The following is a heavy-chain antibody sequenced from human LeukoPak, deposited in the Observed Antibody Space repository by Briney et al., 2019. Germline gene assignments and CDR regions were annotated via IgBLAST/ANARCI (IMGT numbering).Heavy chain of an antibody. J-gene: IGHJ4*02. D-gene: IGHD2-21*02. CDR1: GFTFSNYT. V-gene: IGHV3-74*01. CDR2: INSDGSST. Sequence: GGSLRLSCAGSGFTFSNYTMHWVRQAPGKGLVWVSRINSDGSSTSYADSVKGRFTISRDNAKNTLYLQMNSLRAEDTAVYYCARDTYCGGDCSPYYFDYWGQGTLVTVSS. CDR3: ARDTYCGGDCSPYYFDY.